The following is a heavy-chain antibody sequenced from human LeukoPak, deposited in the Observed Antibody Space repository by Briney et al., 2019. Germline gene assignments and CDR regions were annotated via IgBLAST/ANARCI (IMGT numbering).Heavy chain of an antibody. V-gene: IGHV3-23*01. CDR1: GFTFSSYG. D-gene: IGHD3-22*01. CDR3: AKPHPDMIVVVITTFFDY. J-gene: IGHJ4*02. Sequence: GGTLRLSCAASGFTFSSYGMSWVRQAPGKGLEWVTAISGSGGMTYYADSVKGRFTISRDNSKNTLYLQMNSLRAEDTAVYYCAKPHPDMIVVVITTFFDYWGQGTLVTVSS. CDR2: ISGSGGMT.